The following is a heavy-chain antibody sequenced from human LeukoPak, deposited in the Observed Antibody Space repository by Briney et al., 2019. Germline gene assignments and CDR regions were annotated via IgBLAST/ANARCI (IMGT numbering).Heavy chain of an antibody. J-gene: IGHJ3*02. Sequence: SSETLSLTCTVSGGSISSSSYYWGWIRQPPGKGLEWIGSIYYSGSTYYNPSLKSRVTISVDTSKNQFSLKLSSVTAADTAVYYCARDYYDHAFDIWGQGTTVTVSS. CDR1: GGSISSSSYY. V-gene: IGHV4-39*07. D-gene: IGHD3-22*01. CDR2: IYYSGST. CDR3: ARDYYDHAFDI.